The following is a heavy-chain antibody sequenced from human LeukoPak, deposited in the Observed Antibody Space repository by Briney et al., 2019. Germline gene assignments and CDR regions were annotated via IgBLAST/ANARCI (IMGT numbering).Heavy chain of an antibody. Sequence: PSETLSLTCAVYGGSFSGYYWSWIRQPPGKGLEWIGEINPGGITDYNPSFKSRVTISVGTSKNQLSLKLNSLTAADTAVYFCASEPGYCSGGRCYGGWFDPWGQGTLVTVAS. J-gene: IGHJ5*02. D-gene: IGHD2-15*01. CDR2: INPGGIT. V-gene: IGHV4-34*01. CDR1: GGSFSGYY. CDR3: ASEPGYCSGGRCYGGWFDP.